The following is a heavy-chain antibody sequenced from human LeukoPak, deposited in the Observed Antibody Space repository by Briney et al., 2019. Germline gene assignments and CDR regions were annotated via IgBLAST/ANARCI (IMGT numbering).Heavy chain of an antibody. J-gene: IGHJ1*01. Sequence: GGSLRLSCAASGFIFSDHYMDWVRQAPGKGLEWVGRTRNKANSYTTIYAASVQGRFTVSRDESKNSLYLQMNSLRAEDTAVYYCAKDSRPSGYYAEYFQHWGQGTLVTVSS. CDR3: AKDSRPSGYYAEYFQH. D-gene: IGHD3-22*01. CDR2: TRNKANSYTT. V-gene: IGHV3-72*01. CDR1: GFIFSDHY.